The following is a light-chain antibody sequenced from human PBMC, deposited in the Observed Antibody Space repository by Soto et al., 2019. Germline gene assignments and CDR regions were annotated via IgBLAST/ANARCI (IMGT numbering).Light chain of an antibody. CDR3: QQSYSIPCT. Sequence: IQMSQSPESLSASVGARVTITCRASQSISSYLNWYQQKPGKAPKRLIYAASSLQSGVPSRFSGSGSGTDFTLTISSLQPEDFATYYCQQSYSIPCTFGQGTKVDIK. CDR2: AAS. V-gene: IGKV1-39*01. CDR1: QSISSY. J-gene: IGKJ1*01.